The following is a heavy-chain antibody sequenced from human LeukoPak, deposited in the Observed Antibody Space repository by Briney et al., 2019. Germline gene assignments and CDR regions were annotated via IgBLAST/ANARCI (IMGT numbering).Heavy chain of an antibody. CDR3: ARDRLRPDCSGDSCYRTPFDY. CDR2: IYYSGST. V-gene: IGHV4-59*01. Sequence: SETLSLTCTVSGGSISSYYWSWIRQPPGKGLEWIGYIYYSGSTNYNPSLKSRVTISVDTSKNQFSLKLSSVTAADTAVYYCARDRLRPDCSGDSCYRTPFDYWGQGTLVTVSS. J-gene: IGHJ4*02. CDR1: GGSISSYY. D-gene: IGHD2-15*01.